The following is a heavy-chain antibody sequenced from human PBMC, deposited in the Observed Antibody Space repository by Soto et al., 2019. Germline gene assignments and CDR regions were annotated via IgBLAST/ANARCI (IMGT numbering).Heavy chain of an antibody. V-gene: IGHV1-69*02. CDR3: ASKYSSGLFYFDY. Sequence: VKRACKASGDTYSIYTVSWVRHAPGQGLEWMGRIIPILGIANYAQKFQGRVTITADKSTSTAYMELSSLRSEDTAVYYCASKYSSGLFYFDYWGQGTLVTSPQ. J-gene: IGHJ4*02. CDR1: GDTYSIYT. CDR2: IIPILGIA. D-gene: IGHD6-19*01.